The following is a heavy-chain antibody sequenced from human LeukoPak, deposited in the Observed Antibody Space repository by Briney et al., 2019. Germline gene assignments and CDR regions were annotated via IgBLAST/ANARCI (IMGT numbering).Heavy chain of an antibody. CDR1: GFTFSSYA. CDR3: AKTPFSSYYYDSSGYYFGLYYFDY. CDR2: ISGSGGST. Sequence: GSLRLSCAASGFTFSSYAMSWVRQAPGKGLEWVSAISGSGGSTYYADSVKGRFTISRDNSKNTLYLQMNSLRAEDTAVYYCAKTPFSSYYYDSSGYYFGLYYFDYWGQGTLVTVSS. D-gene: IGHD3-22*01. J-gene: IGHJ4*02. V-gene: IGHV3-23*01.